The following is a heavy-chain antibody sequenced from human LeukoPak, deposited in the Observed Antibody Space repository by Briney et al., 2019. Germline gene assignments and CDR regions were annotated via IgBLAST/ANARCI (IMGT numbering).Heavy chain of an antibody. CDR2: ISPSSSYT. CDR3: ARGHYGMDV. J-gene: IGHJ6*02. V-gene: IGHV3-11*05. Sequence: GGSLRLSCAASGFTFSDFYMTWIRQAPGKGLEWVSYISPSSSYTNYADSVKGRFTISRDNAKNSLYLQMNSLRVKDTAVYYCARGHYGMDVWGQGTTVTVSS. CDR1: GFTFSDFY.